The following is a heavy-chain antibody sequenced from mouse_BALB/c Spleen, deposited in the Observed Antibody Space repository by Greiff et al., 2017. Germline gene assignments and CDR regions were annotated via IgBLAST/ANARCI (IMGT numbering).Heavy chain of an antibody. D-gene: IGHD3-1*01. Sequence: EVQGVESGGGLVQPGGSLKLSCAASGFTFSSYTMSWVRQTPEKRLEWVAYISNGGGSTYYPDTVKGRFTISRDNAKNTLYLQMSSLKSEDTAMYYCARHELGPYAMDYWGQGTSVTVSS. J-gene: IGHJ4*01. CDR1: GFTFSSYT. V-gene: IGHV5-12-2*01. CDR3: ARHELGPYAMDY. CDR2: ISNGGGST.